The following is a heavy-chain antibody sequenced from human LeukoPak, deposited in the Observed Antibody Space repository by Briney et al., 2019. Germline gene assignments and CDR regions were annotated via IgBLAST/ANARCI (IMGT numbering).Heavy chain of an antibody. CDR2: INPNSGGT. V-gene: IGHV1-2*02. CDR1: GYTFIGYY. D-gene: IGHD6-13*01. CDR3: ARAYGTSWYYFDY. J-gene: IGHJ4*02. Sequence: GASVKVSCKASGYTFIGYYMHWVRQAPGQGLEWMGWINPNSGGTNYAQKFQGRVTMTRDTSISTAYMELTRLRSDDTAVYYCARAYGTSWYYFDYWGQGTLVTVSS.